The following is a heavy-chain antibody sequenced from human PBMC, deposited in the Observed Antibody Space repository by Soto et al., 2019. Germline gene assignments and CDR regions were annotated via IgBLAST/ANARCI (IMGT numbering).Heavy chain of an antibody. Sequence: SQTLSLTCAISGDSVFSNTAAWNWIRQSPSRGLEWLGRTYYRAKWYNDYAVTVRSRIAINPDTSKNQFSLHLNSVTPDDTALYYCVRDVGLDFDHCGQRTQVTFCS. V-gene: IGHV6-1*01. J-gene: IGHJ4*02. CDR1: GDSVFSNTAA. D-gene: IGHD1-26*01. CDR2: TYYRAKWYN. CDR3: VRDVGLDFDH.